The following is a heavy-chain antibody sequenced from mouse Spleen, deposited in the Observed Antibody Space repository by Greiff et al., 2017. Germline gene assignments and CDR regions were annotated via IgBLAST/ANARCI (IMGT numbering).Heavy chain of an antibody. CDR3: AREAITTVVFDY. Sequence: VKLMESGAELARPGASVKMSCKASGYTFTSYTMHWVKQRPGQGLEWIGYINPSSGYTNYNQKFKDKATLTADKSSSTAYMQLSSLTSEDSAVYYCAREAITTVVFDYWGQGTTLTVSS. CDR1: GYTFTSYT. CDR2: INPSSGYT. D-gene: IGHD1-1*01. V-gene: IGHV1-4*01. J-gene: IGHJ2*01.